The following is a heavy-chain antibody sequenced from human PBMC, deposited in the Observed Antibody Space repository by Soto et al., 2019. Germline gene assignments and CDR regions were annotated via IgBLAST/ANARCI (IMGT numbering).Heavy chain of an antibody. D-gene: IGHD2-21*02. J-gene: IGHJ2*01. CDR3: AKEAVSCGGYCYYFDL. CDR1: GFTFSSYG. V-gene: IGHV3-30*18. CDR2: ISYDGSNK. Sequence: QVQLVESGGGVVQPGRSLRLSCAASGFTFSSYGMHWVRQAPGKGLEWVAVISYDGSNKYYADSVKGRFTISRDNSKNTLYMQMNSLRAEDTAVYYCAKEAVSCGGYCYYFDLWGRGTLVTVSS.